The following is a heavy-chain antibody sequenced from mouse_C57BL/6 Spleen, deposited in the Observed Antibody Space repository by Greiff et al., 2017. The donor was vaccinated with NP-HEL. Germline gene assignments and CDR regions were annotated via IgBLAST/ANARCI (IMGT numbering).Heavy chain of an antibody. D-gene: IGHD2-5*01. CDR1: GFTFSDYG. J-gene: IGHJ1*03. Sequence: DVKLVESGGGLVKPGGSLKLSCAASGFTFSDYGMHWVRQAPEKGLAWVAYISSGRSTIYYADTVKGRFTISRDNAKNTLFLQMTSLRSEDTAMYYCARRYYSNWYFDVWGTGTTVTVSS. V-gene: IGHV5-17*01. CDR2: ISSGRSTI. CDR3: ARRYYSNWYFDV.